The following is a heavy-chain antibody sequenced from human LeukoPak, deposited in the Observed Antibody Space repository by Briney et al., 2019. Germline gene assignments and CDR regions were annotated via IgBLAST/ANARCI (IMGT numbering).Heavy chain of an antibody. CDR2: ISGSGGST. CDR3: AKSGRFGVYFDY. V-gene: IGHV3-23*01. J-gene: IGHJ4*02. D-gene: IGHD3-10*01. CDR1: GFTFISYA. Sequence: GGSLRLSCAASGFTFISYAMSWVRQAPGKGLEWVSAISGSGGSTYYADSVKGRFTISRDNSKNTLYLQMNSLRAEDTAVYYCAKSGRFGVYFDYWGQGTLVTVSS.